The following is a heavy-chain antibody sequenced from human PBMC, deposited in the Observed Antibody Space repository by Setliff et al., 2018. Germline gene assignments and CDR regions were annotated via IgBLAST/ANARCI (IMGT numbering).Heavy chain of an antibody. J-gene: IGHJ4*02. CDR1: GYTFTSHG. Sequence: ASVKVSCKASGYTFTSHGISWVRQAPGQGLEWMGWISAYNGNTNYAQKLQGRVTMTTDTSTSTAYMELRSLRSDDTAVYYRARGEGGIAAAGLFDYWGQGTLVTAPQ. V-gene: IGHV1-18*01. D-gene: IGHD6-13*01. CDR2: ISAYNGNT. CDR3: ARGEGGIAAAGLFDY.